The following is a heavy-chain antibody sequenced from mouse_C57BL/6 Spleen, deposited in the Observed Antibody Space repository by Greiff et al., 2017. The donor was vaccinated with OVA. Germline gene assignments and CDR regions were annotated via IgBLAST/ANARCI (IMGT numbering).Heavy chain of an antibody. CDR2: IYPGSGST. D-gene: IGHD1-1*01. Sequence: QVHVKQPGAELVKPGASVKMSCKASGYTFTSYWITWVKQRPGQGLEWIGDIYPGSGSTNYNEKFKSKATLTVDTSSSTAYMQRSSLTSEDSAVYYCARGDTTVVEGYYFDYWGQGTTLTVSS. J-gene: IGHJ2*01. V-gene: IGHV1-55*01. CDR1: GYTFTSYW. CDR3: ARGDTTVVEGYYFDY.